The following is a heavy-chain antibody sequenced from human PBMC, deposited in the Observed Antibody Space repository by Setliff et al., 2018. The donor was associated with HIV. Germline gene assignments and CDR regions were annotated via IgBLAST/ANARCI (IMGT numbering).Heavy chain of an antibody. J-gene: IGHJ1*01. V-gene: IGHV1-24*01. CDR1: GYALTELS. D-gene: IGHD6-13*01. CDR2: FDPEDGET. CDR3: ATDPGYSSTWYSESFQH. Sequence: ASVKVSCKISGYALTELSIHWVRQAPGKGLEWMANFDPEDGETFYAQRFQGRLTMTEDTSTDTAYMELSSLRSDDTAMYYCATDPGYSSTWYSESFQHWGQGTVVTVSS.